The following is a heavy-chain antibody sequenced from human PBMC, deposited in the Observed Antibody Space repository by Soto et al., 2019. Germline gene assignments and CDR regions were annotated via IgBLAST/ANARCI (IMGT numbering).Heavy chain of an antibody. D-gene: IGHD5-12*01. Sequence: ESGGGVVQPGRSLRLSCAASGFTFSSYAMHWVRQAPGKGLEWVAVISYDGSNKYYADSVKGRFTISRDNSKNTLYLQMNSLRAEDTAVYYCARGRGYSGYDYLYWGQGTLVTVSS. CDR2: ISYDGSNK. J-gene: IGHJ4*02. V-gene: IGHV3-30-3*01. CDR3: ARGRGYSGYDYLY. CDR1: GFTFSSYA.